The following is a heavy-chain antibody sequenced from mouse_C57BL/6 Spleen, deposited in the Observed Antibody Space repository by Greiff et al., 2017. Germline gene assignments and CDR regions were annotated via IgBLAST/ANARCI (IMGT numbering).Heavy chain of an antibody. CDR3: ARRERTGTGYWYFDV. CDR2: IFPGSGST. J-gene: IGHJ1*03. D-gene: IGHD4-1*01. CDR1: GYTFTDYY. V-gene: IGHV1-75*01. Sequence: QVQLQQSGPELVKPGASVKISCKASGYTFTDYYINWVKQRPGQGLEWIGWIFPGSGSTYYNEKFKGKATLTVDKSSSTAYMLLSSLTSEDSAVYFCARRERTGTGYWYFDVWGTGTTVTVSS.